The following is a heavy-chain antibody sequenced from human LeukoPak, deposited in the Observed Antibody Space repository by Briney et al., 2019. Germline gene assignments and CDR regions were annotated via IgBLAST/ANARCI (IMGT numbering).Heavy chain of an antibody. V-gene: IGHV3-21*01. D-gene: IGHD4-17*01. CDR2: ISSSSNYI. J-gene: IGHJ4*02. CDR3: AIDYGDYVY. CDR1: GFTFDDYA. Sequence: PGGSLRLSCAASGFTFDDYAMHWVRQAPGKGLEWVSSISSSSNYIYYADSLRGRFTISRDNAKNSLYLRMSSLRAEDTAVYYCAIDYGDYVYWGQGTLVTVSS.